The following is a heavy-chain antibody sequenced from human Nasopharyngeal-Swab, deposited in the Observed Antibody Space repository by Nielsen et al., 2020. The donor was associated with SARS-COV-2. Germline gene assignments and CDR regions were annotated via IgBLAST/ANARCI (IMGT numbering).Heavy chain of an antibody. CDR1: GFTFSSYA. Sequence: GESLKISCAASGFTFSSYAMSWVRQTPGKGLEWVSSISGRASSTYYSDSVKGRFTISRDNSKNTLFLQMNSLRAEDTAVYYLAKEVAVPGTPFDYWGQGTLVTVSS. V-gene: IGHV3-23*01. CDR3: AKEVAVPGTPFDY. D-gene: IGHD6-19*01. J-gene: IGHJ4*02. CDR2: ISGRASST.